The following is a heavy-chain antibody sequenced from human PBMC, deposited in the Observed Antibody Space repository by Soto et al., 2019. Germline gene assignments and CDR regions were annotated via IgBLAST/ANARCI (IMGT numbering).Heavy chain of an antibody. CDR2: IYTDGRT. Sequence: EMQLVESGGGLVQPGGSLRLSCAASGFTVSGSYMGWVRQAPGKGLDWVSSIYTDGRTYYSDSVRGRFAISTDHSKDTLYLQMTILRADDPAIYYCARHVGFYWYFDLWGRGTLVTVSS. CDR1: GFTVSGSY. V-gene: IGHV3-66*04. J-gene: IGHJ2*01. D-gene: IGHD1-26*01. CDR3: ARHVGFYWYFDL.